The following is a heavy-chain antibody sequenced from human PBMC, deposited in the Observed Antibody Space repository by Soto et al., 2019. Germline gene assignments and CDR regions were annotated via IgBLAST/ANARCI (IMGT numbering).Heavy chain of an antibody. Sequence: EVQLLESGGGLVQPGGSLRLSCAASGFTFSSHVMNWVRQAPRKGLEWVAAISGGGGTTFYGDSVEGRFTMSRDNSKNILFLQMNSLRAEDTAVYYCARGPRAPPPHDYGMDVWGQGTTVTVSS. J-gene: IGHJ6*02. CDR1: GFTFSSHV. CDR2: ISGGGGTT. CDR3: ARGPRAPPPHDYGMDV. V-gene: IGHV3-23*01.